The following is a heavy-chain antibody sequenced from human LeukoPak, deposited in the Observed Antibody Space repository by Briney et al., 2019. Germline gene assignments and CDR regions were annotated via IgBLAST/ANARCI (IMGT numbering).Heavy chain of an antibody. Sequence: ASVKVSCKASGSTFTGYYIHWVRQAPGQGLEWMGWINPNSGATNYAQKFQGRVTMTGDTSISTAYMELSGLRSGDTAVYYCARETTGWGGPHYWGQGTLVTVSS. CDR1: GSTFTGYY. V-gene: IGHV1-2*02. CDR2: INPNSGAT. CDR3: ARETTGWGGPHY. J-gene: IGHJ4*02. D-gene: IGHD1-14*01.